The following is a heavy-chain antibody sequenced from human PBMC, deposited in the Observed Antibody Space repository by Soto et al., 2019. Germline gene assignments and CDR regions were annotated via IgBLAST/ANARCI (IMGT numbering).Heavy chain of an antibody. CDR2: ISPESDKA. CDR1: GYTFTSFG. J-gene: IGHJ4*02. Sequence: VQLVQSGAEVKKPGASVRVSCKASGYTFTSFGLSWVRQAPGQGPEWMGWISPESDKATYAHKFQGRITMTTDTSTTTAYTDLRSLRSDDTAVYYCTRDLLFISPSTVTTDAYWGQGTLVSVS. CDR3: TRDLLFISPSTVTTDAY. V-gene: IGHV1-18*01. D-gene: IGHD4-17*01.